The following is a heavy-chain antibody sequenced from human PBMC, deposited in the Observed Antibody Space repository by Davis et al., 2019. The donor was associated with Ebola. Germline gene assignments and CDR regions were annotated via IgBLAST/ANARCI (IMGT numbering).Heavy chain of an antibody. CDR2: INSDGSST. D-gene: IGHD4-11*01. CDR1: GFIFSTYH. V-gene: IGHV3-74*01. CDR3: AREAQSFDY. J-gene: IGHJ4*02. Sequence: SCASSGFIFSTYHLHWVRQAPGPGLVWVSRINSDGSSTSYADSVKGRFTISRDNAKNTLYLQMSSLRAEDMAVYYCAREAQSFDYWGQGTLVTVSS.